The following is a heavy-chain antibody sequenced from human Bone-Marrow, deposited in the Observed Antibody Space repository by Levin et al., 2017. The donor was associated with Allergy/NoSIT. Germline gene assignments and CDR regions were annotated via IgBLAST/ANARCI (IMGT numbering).Heavy chain of an antibody. V-gene: IGHV1-69*02. J-gene: IGHJ1*01. CDR1: GGTFSTYT. Sequence: KISCKASGGTFSTYTINWVRQAPGQGLEWMGRIIPILGLTNYAQRLQDRVTITADKGTSTVYMDLSSLKFEDTAVYYCAGSGPTETGYQFVQYWGQGTLVIVSS. CDR2: IIPILGLT. CDR3: AGSGPTETGYQFVQY. D-gene: IGHD5-12*01.